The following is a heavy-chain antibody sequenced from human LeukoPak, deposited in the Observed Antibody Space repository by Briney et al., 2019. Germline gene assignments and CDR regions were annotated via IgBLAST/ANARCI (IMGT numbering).Heavy chain of an antibody. Sequence: GGSLRLSCAASGFTFSSYAMSWVRQAPGKGLAWVSTISGSGGSTYYADSVKGRFTISRDNSKNTLYLQMNSLRAEDTAVYYCAKDRTVRGVIPNWFDPWGQGTLVTVSS. V-gene: IGHV3-23*01. CDR2: ISGSGGST. CDR1: GFTFSSYA. CDR3: AKDRTVRGVIPNWFDP. J-gene: IGHJ5*02. D-gene: IGHD3-10*01.